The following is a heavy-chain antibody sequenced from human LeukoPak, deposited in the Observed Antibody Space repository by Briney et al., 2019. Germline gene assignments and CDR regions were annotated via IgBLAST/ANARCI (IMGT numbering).Heavy chain of an antibody. Sequence: GGSLRLSCAASRLTFSNYAITWVRQAPGKGLEWVSSITGSGAGTYYADSVKGRFSISRDNSQNTLFLHMNSLRADDTAIYYCSKDPNGDYVGAFDMCGPGTMVTVSS. V-gene: IGHV3-23*01. D-gene: IGHD4-17*01. CDR1: RLTFSNYA. CDR3: SKDPNGDYVGAFDM. J-gene: IGHJ3*02. CDR2: ITGSGAGT.